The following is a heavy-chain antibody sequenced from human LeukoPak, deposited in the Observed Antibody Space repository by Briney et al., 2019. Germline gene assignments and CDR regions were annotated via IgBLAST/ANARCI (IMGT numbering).Heavy chain of an antibody. D-gene: IGHD4-17*01. V-gene: IGHV3-66*01. CDR3: ARDPTTVTPSR. CDR2: IFSDGST. CDR1: GFTVSNSY. Sequence: GGSLRLSCAASGFTVSNSYMTWVRQAPGKGLEWVSVIFSDGSTFYADSVKGRFTISRDRAKNTLYLQVNSLRVEDTAVYYCARDPTTVTPSRWGQGTLVIVSS. J-gene: IGHJ4*02.